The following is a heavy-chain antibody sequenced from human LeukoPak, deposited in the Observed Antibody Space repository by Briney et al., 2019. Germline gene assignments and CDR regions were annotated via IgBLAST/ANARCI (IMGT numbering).Heavy chain of an antibody. CDR2: IYYSGST. D-gene: IGHD1-26*01. V-gene: IGHV4-59*08. J-gene: IGHJ4*02. CDR3: ARHGPSYSGSLEFDY. CDR1: GGSISSYY. Sequence: TTSETLSLTCTVSGGSISSYYWSWIRQPPGKGLEWIGYIYYSGSTNYNPSLKSRVTISVDTSKNRFSLKLSSVTAADTAVYYCARHGPSYSGSLEFDYWGQGTLVTVSS.